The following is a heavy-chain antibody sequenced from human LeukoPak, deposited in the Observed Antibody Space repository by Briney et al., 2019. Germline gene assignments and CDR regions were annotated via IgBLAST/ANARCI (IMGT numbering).Heavy chain of an antibody. CDR1: GGSISSGSYY. V-gene: IGHV4-61*02. Sequence: SETLSLTCTVSGGSISSGSYYWSWIRQPAGKGLEWIGRIYTSGSTNYNPSLKSRVTMSVDTSKNQFSLKLSSVTAADTAVYYCARTRYSYGGYFDYWGQGTLVTVSS. CDR3: ARTRYSYGGYFDY. J-gene: IGHJ4*02. D-gene: IGHD5-18*01. CDR2: IYTSGST.